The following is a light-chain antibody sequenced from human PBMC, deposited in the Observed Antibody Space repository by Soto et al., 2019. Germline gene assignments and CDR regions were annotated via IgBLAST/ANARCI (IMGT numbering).Light chain of an antibody. CDR2: SDY. CDR1: SSNIGRNT. Sequence: QSVLTQSPSASGTPGQRVTISCSVSSSNIGRNTVNWYQKHPGTAPKLLIFSDYQRPSGVPDRFSGSKSGTSASLAISGLLPGDEADYYCAAWDDTLSALLFGGGTKVTV. V-gene: IGLV1-44*01. J-gene: IGLJ2*01. CDR3: AAWDDTLSALL.